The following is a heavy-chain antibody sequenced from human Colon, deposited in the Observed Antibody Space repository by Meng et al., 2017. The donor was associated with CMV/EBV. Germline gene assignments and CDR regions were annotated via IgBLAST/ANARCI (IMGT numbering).Heavy chain of an antibody. CDR1: GYTFTYYA. J-gene: IGHJ5*02. D-gene: IGHD1-26*01. V-gene: IGHV1-3*01. Sequence: SGYTFTYYAIHWVRQAPGQGLEWMGRINAGNGNTDYPPTFQDRLTFSRDTSADTAYMELRSLTSEDTAVYYCARDGGWELPFSIDPWGQGTLVTVSS. CDR2: INAGNGNT. CDR3: ARDGGWELPFSIDP.